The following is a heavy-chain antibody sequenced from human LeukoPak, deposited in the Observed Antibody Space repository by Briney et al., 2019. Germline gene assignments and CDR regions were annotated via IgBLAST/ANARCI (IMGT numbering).Heavy chain of an antibody. CDR3: AREFEYSSSKYYYYYMDV. CDR1: GGSISSYY. J-gene: IGHJ6*03. D-gene: IGHD6-6*01. CDR2: IYYSGST. V-gene: IGHV4-59*01. Sequence: SETLSLTCTVSGGSISSYYWSWIRQPPGKGLEWIGYIYYSGSTNYGPSLKSRVTISVDTSKNQFSLKLSSVTAADTAVYYCAREFEYSSSKYYYYYMDVWGKGTTVTVSS.